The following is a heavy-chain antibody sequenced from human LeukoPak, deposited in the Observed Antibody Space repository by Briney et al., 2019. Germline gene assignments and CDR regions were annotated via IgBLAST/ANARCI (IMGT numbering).Heavy chain of an antibody. J-gene: IGHJ5*01. V-gene: IGHV3-23*01. CDR2: IRGSGEST. CDR1: GFTFNNYA. CDR3: AKARVWFPGFDF. D-gene: IGHD3-10*01. Sequence: GGSLRLSCAASGFTFNNYALNWGPAAPGKGLERGSTIRGSGESTFYADSVNGRFAISRDNYKNTVYLQMNSLRADETAVYYCAKARVWFPGFDFWGQGTLVTVSS.